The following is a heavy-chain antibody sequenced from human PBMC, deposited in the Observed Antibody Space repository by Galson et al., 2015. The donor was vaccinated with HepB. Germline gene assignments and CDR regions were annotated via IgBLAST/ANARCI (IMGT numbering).Heavy chain of an antibody. Sequence: SLRLSCAASGFTFDDYAMHWVRQAPGKGLEWVSGISWNSGNIDYADSVKGRFTISRDNAKNSLYLQMNSLRAEDTALYYCAKDSGPAAWAFDIWGQGTMVTVSS. V-gene: IGHV3-9*01. D-gene: IGHD6-25*01. CDR3: AKDSGPAAWAFDI. CDR1: GFTFDDYA. J-gene: IGHJ3*02. CDR2: ISWNSGNI.